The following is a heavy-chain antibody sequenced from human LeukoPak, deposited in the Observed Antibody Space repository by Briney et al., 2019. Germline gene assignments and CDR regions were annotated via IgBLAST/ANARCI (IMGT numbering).Heavy chain of an antibody. V-gene: IGHV1-2*02. J-gene: IGHJ4*02. D-gene: IGHD1-26*01. CDR3: ARDGNFDY. Sequence: ASVKVSCKASGYTFTSYYIHWVRQAPGQGLEWMGWISPNSGGTSYAQKFQGRVTMTRDTSISTAYMELSSLRSDDTAVYYCARDGNFDYWGQGTLVTVSS. CDR2: ISPNSGGT. CDR1: GYTFTSYY.